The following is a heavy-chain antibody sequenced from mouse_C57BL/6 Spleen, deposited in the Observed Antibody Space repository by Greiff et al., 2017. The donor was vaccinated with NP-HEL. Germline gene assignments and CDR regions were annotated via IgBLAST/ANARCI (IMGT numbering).Heavy chain of an antibody. CDR2: IRHKANGYTS. Sequence: EVQVVESGGGLVQPGGSLSLSCAASGFTFTDYYMSWVRQPPGKALEWLVFIRHKANGYTSECSASVKGRFTISRDTSHTILYLEMNALRAEDSATYCRARHPLDYGNVYYAMDYWGQGTSVTVSS. CDR1: GFTFTDYY. D-gene: IGHD2-1*01. J-gene: IGHJ4*01. CDR3: ARHPLDYGNVYYAMDY. V-gene: IGHV7-3*01.